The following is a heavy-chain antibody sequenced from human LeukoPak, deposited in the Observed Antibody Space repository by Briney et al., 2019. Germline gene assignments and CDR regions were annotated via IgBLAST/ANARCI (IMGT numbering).Heavy chain of an antibody. CDR3: AKLGGFDILTGIDH. J-gene: IGHJ4*02. Sequence: GGSPRLSCETSGFSLNIYTMSWVRHAPGKGLDWVSSIDGSRGDTYHADSVKGRFTISRDTSKNTLYLQMNSLRVEDTAKYYCAKLGGFDILTGIDHWGQGTLVTVSS. D-gene: IGHD3-9*01. V-gene: IGHV3-23*01. CDR2: IDGSRGDT. CDR1: GFSLNIYT.